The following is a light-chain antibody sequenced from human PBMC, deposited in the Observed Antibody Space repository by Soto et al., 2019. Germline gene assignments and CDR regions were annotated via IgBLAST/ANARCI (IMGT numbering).Light chain of an antibody. V-gene: IGLV2-14*01. J-gene: IGLJ2*01. Sequence: QSLLTQPASVSGSPGQSITISCTGTSSDVGGSTYVSWYQQHPGKVPKLMIYDVSNRPSGVSNRFSGSKSGITASLTISGLQAEDEADYYCSSYTTSSTRVFGGGTKLTVL. CDR2: DVS. CDR3: SSYTTSSTRV. CDR1: SSDVGGSTY.